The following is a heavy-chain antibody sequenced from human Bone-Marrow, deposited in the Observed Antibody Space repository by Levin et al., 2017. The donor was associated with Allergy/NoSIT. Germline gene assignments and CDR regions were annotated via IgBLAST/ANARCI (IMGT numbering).Heavy chain of an antibody. Sequence: LSLTCAASGFTFSSYAMHWVRQAPGKGLEWVAVISYDGSNKYYADSVKGRFTISRDNSKNTLYLQMNSLRAEDTAVYYCARGGAYGDYVLDYWGQGTLVTVSS. V-gene: IGHV3-30*04. D-gene: IGHD4-17*01. CDR3: ARGGAYGDYVLDY. CDR1: GFTFSSYA. J-gene: IGHJ4*02. CDR2: ISYDGSNK.